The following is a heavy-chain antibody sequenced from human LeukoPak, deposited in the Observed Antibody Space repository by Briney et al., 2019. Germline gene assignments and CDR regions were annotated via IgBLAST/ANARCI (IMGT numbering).Heavy chain of an antibody. V-gene: IGHV3-23*01. J-gene: IGHJ4*02. Sequence: PGGSLRLSSAASGFSFSGYAMTWVRQGPGKGLEWVSSISAGGGGTYHADSVKGRFAISRDNSKNTLYLQMNSLSAEDTAIYYCAKGGYNNFFDYWGQGTLVTVSS. CDR1: GFSFSGYA. CDR3: AKGGYNNFFDY. D-gene: IGHD5-24*01. CDR2: ISAGGGGT.